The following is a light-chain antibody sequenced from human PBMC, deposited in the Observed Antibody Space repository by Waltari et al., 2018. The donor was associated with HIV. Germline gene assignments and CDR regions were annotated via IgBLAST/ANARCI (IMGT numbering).Light chain of an antibody. V-gene: IGKV4-1*01. CDR1: QSVLYNSNSKNY. CDR3: HQYYTTPWA. CDR2: WAS. Sequence: DIVLTQSPDSLAVSLGERATINCKASQSVLYNSNSKNYLSWYQQKPGQPPKLLIYWASTRESVVPDRFSGSGSGTDFTLTISGLQAEDVAVYYCHQYYTTPWAFGQGTKVEIK. J-gene: IGKJ1*01.